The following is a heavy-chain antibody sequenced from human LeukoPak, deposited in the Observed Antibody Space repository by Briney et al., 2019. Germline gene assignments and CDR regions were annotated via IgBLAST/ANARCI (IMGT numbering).Heavy chain of an antibody. Sequence: GGSLRLSCAASGFTVSSNYMSWVRQAPGKGLEWVSVIYSGGSTYCADSVKGRFTISRDNSKNTLYLQMNSLRAEDTAVYYCARGYYDSSGYLRDWGQGTLVTVSS. CDR2: IYSGGST. CDR3: ARGYYDSSGYLRD. D-gene: IGHD3-22*01. CDR1: GFTVSSNY. J-gene: IGHJ4*02. V-gene: IGHV3-53*01.